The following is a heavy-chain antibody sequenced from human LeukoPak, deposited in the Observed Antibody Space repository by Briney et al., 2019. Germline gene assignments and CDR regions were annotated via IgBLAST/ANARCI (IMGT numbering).Heavy chain of an antibody. CDR1: GFTVSSDY. Sequence: GGSRRLSCAASGFTVSSDYMNWVRQAPGKGLEWVSIISSGGSTHYAESVKGRFTISRDTSKNPIYLQMNSLRAEDTAAYYCASGRGFLIDYWGQGTLVTVSS. CDR2: ISSGGST. CDR3: ASGRGFLIDY. V-gene: IGHV3-66*01. D-gene: IGHD3-10*01. J-gene: IGHJ4*02.